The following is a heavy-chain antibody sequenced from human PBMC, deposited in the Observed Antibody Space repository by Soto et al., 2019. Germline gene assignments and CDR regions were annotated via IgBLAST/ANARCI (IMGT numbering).Heavy chain of an antibody. D-gene: IGHD2-8*01. Sequence: GGSLRLSCAASGFTFSSYWMSWVRQAPGKGLEWVANIKQDGSEKYYVDSVKGRFTISRDNAKNSLYLQMNSLRAEDTAVYYCARGPLMVYAHEYFQHWGQGTLVTVSS. V-gene: IGHV3-7*01. CDR2: IKQDGSEK. CDR3: ARGPLMVYAHEYFQH. CDR1: GFTFSSYW. J-gene: IGHJ1*01.